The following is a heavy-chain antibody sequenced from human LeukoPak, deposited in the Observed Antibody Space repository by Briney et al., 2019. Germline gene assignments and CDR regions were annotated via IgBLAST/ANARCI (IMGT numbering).Heavy chain of an antibody. CDR1: GFTFSSYW. J-gene: IGHJ4*02. Sequence: GGSLRLSCAASGFTFSSYWMSWVRQAPGKGPEWVSVIYPDGNTYYTDSVRGRFSISRDTFKNTLYLQMNTLRAEDTGIYYCAREKGRGVISPYFDYWGQGVLVTVSS. V-gene: IGHV3-66*01. CDR3: AREKGRGVISPYFDY. CDR2: IYPDGNT. D-gene: IGHD3-10*01.